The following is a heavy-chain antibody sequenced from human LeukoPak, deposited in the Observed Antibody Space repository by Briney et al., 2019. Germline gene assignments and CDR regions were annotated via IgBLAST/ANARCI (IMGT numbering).Heavy chain of an antibody. CDR3: ARDPYYSSGFVY. CDR1: GFTVSSNY. CDR2: IYSGGST. V-gene: IGHV3-66*01. D-gene: IGHD3-10*01. Sequence: GGSLRLSCAASGFTVSSNYMSWVRQAPGKGLEWVSVIYSGGSTYYADSVKGRFTISRDNSKNTLYLQMNSLRAEDTAVYYCARDPYYSSGFVYWGQGTLVTVSS. J-gene: IGHJ4*02.